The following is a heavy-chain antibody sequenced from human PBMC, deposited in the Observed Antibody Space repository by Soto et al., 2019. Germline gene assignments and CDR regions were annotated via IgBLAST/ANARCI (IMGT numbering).Heavy chain of an antibody. D-gene: IGHD3-10*01. CDR2: IYYSGST. V-gene: IGHV4-59*01. CDR3: ARDPSPRWDFGANGVDV. CDR1: GGSISIYY. J-gene: IGHJ6*04. Sequence: SDTLSLTCTVSGGSISIYYWSWIRQPPGKGLEWIGYIYYSGSTNYNPSLKSRVTISVDTSKNQFSLKLSSVTAADTAVYYCARDPSPRWDFGANGVDVCGKGTTVTVSS.